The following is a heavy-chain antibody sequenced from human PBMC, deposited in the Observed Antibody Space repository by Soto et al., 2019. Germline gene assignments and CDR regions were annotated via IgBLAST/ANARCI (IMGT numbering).Heavy chain of an antibody. J-gene: IGHJ4*02. D-gene: IGHD4-17*01. Sequence: SETLSLTCTVSGGSISIGDYYWSWIRQPPGKGLEWIGYIYYGGSTYYNPSLKSRVTISVDTSKNQFSLKLSSVTAADTAVYYCARDPGDYGFDYWGQGTLVTVSS. CDR1: GGSISIGDYY. CDR2: IYYGGST. CDR3: ARDPGDYGFDY. V-gene: IGHV4-30-4*01.